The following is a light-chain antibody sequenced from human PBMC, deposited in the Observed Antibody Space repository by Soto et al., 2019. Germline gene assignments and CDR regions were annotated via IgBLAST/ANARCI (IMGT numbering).Light chain of an antibody. CDR2: RAS. J-gene: IGKJ4*01. CDR3: QQYNSWPLT. CDR1: QRVSSN. V-gene: IGKV3-15*01. Sequence: EIVMTQSPATLSVSPGEGATLSCRASQRVSSNLAWYQQNPGQAPRLLLYRASTSATGIPARFSGSQSGTEFTLTIGSLQSEDAAVYYGQQYNSWPLTFGGGAKVEIK.